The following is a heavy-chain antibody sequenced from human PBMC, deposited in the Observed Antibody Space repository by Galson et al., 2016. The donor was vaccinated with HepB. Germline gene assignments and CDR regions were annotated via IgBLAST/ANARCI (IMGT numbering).Heavy chain of an antibody. CDR1: GGSISSSFYY. CDR3: ARGEEPIAYFDDGRRDLDH. Sequence: ETLSLTCTVSGGSISSSFYYWGWIRQPPGKGLEWIGNIYYSGTTYYKPSLQSRVTISIDTSNNQFHLRLTSVTAADTAVYYCARGEEPIAYFDDGRRDLDHWGQGTLVTVSS. CDR2: IYYSGTT. D-gene: IGHD3-22*01. V-gene: IGHV4-39*02. J-gene: IGHJ1*01.